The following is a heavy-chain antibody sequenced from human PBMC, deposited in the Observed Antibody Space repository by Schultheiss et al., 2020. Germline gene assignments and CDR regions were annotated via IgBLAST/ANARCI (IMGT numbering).Heavy chain of an antibody. D-gene: IGHD2-15*01. CDR3: ARGRCSGGSCYAAYYYYGMDV. CDR1: GGSISSSSYY. CDR2: IYTSGST. V-gene: IGHV4-61*02. J-gene: IGHJ6*02. Sequence: SQTLSLTCTVSGGSISSSSYYWSWIRQPAGKGLEWIGRIYTSGSTNYNPSLKSRVTISVDTSKNQFSLKLSSVTAADTAVYYCARGRCSGGSCYAAYYYYGMDVWGQGTTVTVYS.